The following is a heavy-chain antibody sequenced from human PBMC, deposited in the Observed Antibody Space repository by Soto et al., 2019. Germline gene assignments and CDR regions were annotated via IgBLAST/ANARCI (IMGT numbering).Heavy chain of an antibody. J-gene: IGHJ4*01. D-gene: IGHD6-19*01. Sequence: PGGSLRLSCAASGFIFDEYAMHWVRQAPGKGLEWVSGISWNSGSIGYADSVKGRFTISRDNVKNSLYLQMSSLRAEDTALYYCAKSYSGGWFHFDSWGHGTLVTVSS. CDR1: GFIFDEYA. CDR3: AKSYSGGWFHFDS. CDR2: ISWNSGSI. V-gene: IGHV3-9*01.